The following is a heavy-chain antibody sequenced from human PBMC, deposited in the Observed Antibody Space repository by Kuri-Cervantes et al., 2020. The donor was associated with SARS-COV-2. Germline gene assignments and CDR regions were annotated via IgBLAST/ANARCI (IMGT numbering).Heavy chain of an antibody. J-gene: IGHJ4*02. CDR2: IRSKAYGGTT. CDR1: GFTFGDYA. CDR3: TRLKLLWFGEFS. D-gene: IGHD3-10*01. Sequence: GESLKISCTASGFTFGDYAMSWVRQAPGKGLEWVGCIRSKAYGGTTEYAASVKGRFTISRDDSKCIADLPINSLKTEDTAVYYCTRLKLLWFGEFSWGQGTLVTVSS. V-gene: IGHV3-49*04.